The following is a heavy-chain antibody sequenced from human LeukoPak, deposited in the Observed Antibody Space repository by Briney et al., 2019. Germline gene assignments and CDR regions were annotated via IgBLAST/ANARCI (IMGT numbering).Heavy chain of an antibody. CDR2: IIPIFGTA. V-gene: IGHV1-69*05. CDR3: AVGDAAMVNAFDY. CDR1: GGTFSSHA. D-gene: IGHD5-18*01. Sequence: SVKVSCKASGGTFSSHAISWVRQAPGQGLEWMGGIIPIFGTANYAQKFQGRVTITTDESTSTAYMELSSLRSDDTAVYYCAVGDAAMVNAFDYWGQGTLVTVSS. J-gene: IGHJ4*02.